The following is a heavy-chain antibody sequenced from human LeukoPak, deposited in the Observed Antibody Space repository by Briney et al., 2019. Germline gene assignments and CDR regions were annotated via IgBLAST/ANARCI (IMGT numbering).Heavy chain of an antibody. CDR2: INHSGST. J-gene: IGHJ4*02. CDR1: GGSFSGYY. Sequence: SETLSLTCAVYGGSFSGYYWSWIRQPPGKGLEWIGEINHSGSTNYNPSLKSRVTISVDTSKNQFSLKLSSVTAADTAVYYCAREPIAVAGKDYWGQGTLVTVSS. V-gene: IGHV4-34*01. CDR3: AREPIAVAGKDY. D-gene: IGHD6-19*01.